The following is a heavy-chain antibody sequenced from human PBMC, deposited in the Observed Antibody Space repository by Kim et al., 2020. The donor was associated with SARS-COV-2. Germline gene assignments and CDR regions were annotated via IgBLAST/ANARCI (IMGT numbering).Heavy chain of an antibody. D-gene: IGHD6-19*01. CDR3: ATEVRVAGTDY. CDR2: T. Sequence: TIDAQKFQGRVTMTEDTSTDTAYMELSSLRSEDTAVYYCATEVRVAGTDYWGQGTLVTVSS. V-gene: IGHV1-24*01. J-gene: IGHJ4*02.